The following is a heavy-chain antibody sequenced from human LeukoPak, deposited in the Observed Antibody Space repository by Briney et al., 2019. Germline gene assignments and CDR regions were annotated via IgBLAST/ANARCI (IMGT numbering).Heavy chain of an antibody. CDR2: IKQDGSET. J-gene: IGHJ4*02. CDR1: GFTFSNYW. CDR3: ARGGSGYSHGKIDS. D-gene: IGHD5-18*01. Sequence: AGGSLRLSCAAPGFTFSNYWINWVRQAPGKGLEWVANIKQDGSETYCVDSVKGRFTISRDNAKNSLYLQMNSLRDEDTAVYYCARGGSGYSHGKIDSWGQGILVTVSS. V-gene: IGHV3-7*01.